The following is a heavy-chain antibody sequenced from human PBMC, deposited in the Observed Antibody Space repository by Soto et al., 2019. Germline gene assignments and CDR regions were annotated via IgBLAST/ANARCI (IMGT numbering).Heavy chain of an antibody. CDR2: IYYSGST. D-gene: IGHD3-22*01. V-gene: IGHV4-39*01. Sequence: SETLSLTCTVSGGSISSSSYYWGWIRQPPGKGLEWIGSIYYSGSTYYNPSLKSRVTISVDTSKNQFSLKLSSLTAADTAVYYCVIRAKDYDSSDDVFDIGGQGKMVTVSS. CDR1: GGSISSSSYY. CDR3: VIRAKDYDSSDDVFDI. J-gene: IGHJ3*02.